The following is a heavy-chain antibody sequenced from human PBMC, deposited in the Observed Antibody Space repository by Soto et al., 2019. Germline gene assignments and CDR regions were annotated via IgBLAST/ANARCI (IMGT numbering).Heavy chain of an antibody. V-gene: IGHV4-59*01. CDR1: GGSLSSYY. CDR3: VMLSTTVTPSDVFDI. D-gene: IGHD4-17*01. J-gene: IGHJ3*02. Sequence: PSETLSLTCTVSGGSLSSYYWSWIRQPPGKGLEWIGYIYYSGSTNYNPSLKSRVTISVDTSKNQFSLKLSSVTAADTAVYYCVMLSTTVTPSDVFDICAQGTMVTVSS. CDR2: IYYSGST.